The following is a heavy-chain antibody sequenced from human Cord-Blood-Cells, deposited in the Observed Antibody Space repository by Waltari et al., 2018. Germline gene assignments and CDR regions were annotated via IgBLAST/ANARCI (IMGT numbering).Heavy chain of an antibody. V-gene: IGHV1-69*01. J-gene: IGHJ3*02. CDR3: ARWASITMVRGDAFDI. CDR1: GGTFSSYA. Sequence: QVQLVQSGAEVKKPGSSVKVSCKASGGTFSSYAISWVRQAPGQGLEWMGGIIPIFGTANYAQKFQGRVTITADESTSTAYMELSSLRSEDTAVYYCARWASITMVRGDAFDIWGQGTMVTVSS. D-gene: IGHD3-10*01. CDR2: IIPIFGTA.